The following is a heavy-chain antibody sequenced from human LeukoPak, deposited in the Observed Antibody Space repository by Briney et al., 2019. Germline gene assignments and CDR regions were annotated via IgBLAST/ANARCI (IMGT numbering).Heavy chain of an antibody. V-gene: IGHV3-7*01. CDR2: IKQDGSDK. CDR1: GFTFNNYW. CDR3: ASHWAQQVVSDY. J-gene: IGHJ4*02. Sequence: GGPLRLSCAASGFTFNNYWMSWVRQAPGKGLEWVANIKQDGSDKYYVDSVRGRFTISRDNSKNTLYPQMNSLRVEDTAVYYCASHWAQQVVSDYWGQGTLVTVSS. D-gene: IGHD3-22*01.